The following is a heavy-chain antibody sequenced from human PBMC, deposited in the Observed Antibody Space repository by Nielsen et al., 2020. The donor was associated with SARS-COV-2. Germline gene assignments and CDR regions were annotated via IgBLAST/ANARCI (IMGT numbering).Heavy chain of an antibody. J-gene: IGHJ4*02. V-gene: IGHV4-39*01. CDR2: IYYSGST. CDR3: ATTPSSVTAYAVGY. D-gene: IGHD2-21*02. CDR1: GGSVSSGGYY. Sequence: SETLSLTCSVSGGSVSSGGYYWGWIRQSPGKGLEWIGSIYYSGSTYYNPSLTSRVTISVDTSKNQFSLKLNSVTAADTAVYYCATTPSSVTAYAVGYWGQGTPVTVSS.